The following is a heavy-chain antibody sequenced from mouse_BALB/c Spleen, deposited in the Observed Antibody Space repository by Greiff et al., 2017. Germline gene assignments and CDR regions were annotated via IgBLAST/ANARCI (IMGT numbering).Heavy chain of an antibody. D-gene: IGHD2-1*01. CDR1: GFSLTGYG. Sequence: QVQLKQSGPGLVAPSQSLSITCTVSGFSLTGYGVNWVRQPPGKGLEWLGMIWGDGSTDYNSALKSRLSISKDNSKSQVFLKMNSLQTDDTARYYCARDLSTMGYAMDYWGQGTSVTVSS. CDR2: IWGDGST. CDR3: ARDLSTMGYAMDY. V-gene: IGHV2-6-7*01. J-gene: IGHJ4*01.